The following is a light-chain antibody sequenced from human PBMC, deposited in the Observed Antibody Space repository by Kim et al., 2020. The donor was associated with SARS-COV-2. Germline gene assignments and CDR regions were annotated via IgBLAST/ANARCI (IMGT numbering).Light chain of an antibody. CDR3: QQYSSHWT. CDR1: QNISIW. V-gene: IGKV1-5*03. CDR2: KAS. Sequence: SESVGDRGTSTCRASQNISIWLAWYQQIAGKAPKLLIYKASSLESEVPLRFSGSGSGTEFTLTISSLQPDDFATYYCQQYSSHWTFGQGTKVDIK. J-gene: IGKJ1*01.